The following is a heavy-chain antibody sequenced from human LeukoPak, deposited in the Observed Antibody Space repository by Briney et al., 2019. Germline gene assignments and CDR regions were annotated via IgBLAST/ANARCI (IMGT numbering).Heavy chain of an antibody. Sequence: GESLKISCKGSGYRFTSSWIGWVRQMPGKGLEWMGIIYPGDSDTRYSPSFQGQVTISADKSLNTAYLHWSSLKASDTAMYYCARRYSVYEYFEYWGQGTLVTVSS. CDR1: GYRFTSSW. CDR3: ARRYSVYEYFEY. J-gene: IGHJ4*02. CDR2: IYPGDSDT. D-gene: IGHD5/OR15-5a*01. V-gene: IGHV5-51*01.